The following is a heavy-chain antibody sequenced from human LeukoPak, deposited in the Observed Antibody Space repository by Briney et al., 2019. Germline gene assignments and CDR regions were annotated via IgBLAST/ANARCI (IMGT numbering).Heavy chain of an antibody. Sequence: SETLSLTCAVSGGSISSSNWWSWVRQPPGKGLEWIGEIYHSGSTNYNPSLKSRVTISVDKSKNRFSLKLSSVTAADTAVYYCARVLRGYSGYAYGFYGMDVWGQGTTVTVSS. CDR2: IYHSGST. V-gene: IGHV4-4*02. CDR3: ARVLRGYSGYAYGFYGMDV. J-gene: IGHJ6*02. D-gene: IGHD5-12*01. CDR1: GGSISSSNW.